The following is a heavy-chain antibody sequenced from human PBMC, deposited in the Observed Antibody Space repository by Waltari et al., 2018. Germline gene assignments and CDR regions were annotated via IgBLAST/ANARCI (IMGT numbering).Heavy chain of an antibody. V-gene: IGHV4-38-2*02. CDR3: ARDQRFLESLYPYYYALDA. CDR1: NFYISVGYY. J-gene: IGHJ6*02. CDR2: IYHSGTT. D-gene: IGHD3-3*01. Sequence: QVQLQESGPGLVKPSEPLSLPCPVSNFYISVGYYWGWIRQSPGKGLEWIGSIYHSGTTHYNPSLESRVTISVDRSRNQFSLKVTSVSAADTAVYFCARDQRFLESLYPYYYALDAWGRGITVTVSS.